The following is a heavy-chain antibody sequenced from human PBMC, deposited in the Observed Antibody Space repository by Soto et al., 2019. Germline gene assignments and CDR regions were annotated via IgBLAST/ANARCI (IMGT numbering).Heavy chain of an antibody. Sequence: NPSETLSLTCTVSGGSISSSSYYWGWIRQPPGKGLEWIGSIYYSGSTYYNPSLKSRVTISVDTSKNQFSLKLSSVTAADTAVYYCASPKIAFYNWFDPWGPGTLVTV. J-gene: IGHJ5*02. V-gene: IGHV4-39*01. CDR3: ASPKIAFYNWFDP. CDR1: GGSISSSSYY. CDR2: IYYSGST. D-gene: IGHD3-3*02.